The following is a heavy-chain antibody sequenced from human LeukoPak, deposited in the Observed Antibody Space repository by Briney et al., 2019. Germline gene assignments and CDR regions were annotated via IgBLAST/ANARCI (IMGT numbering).Heavy chain of an antibody. J-gene: IGHJ4*02. V-gene: IGHV4-34*01. CDR1: GGSFSGYY. CDR2: INYGGDT. D-gene: IGHD3-3*01. Sequence: PSETLSLTCAVYGGSFSGYYWTWIRHTPGKGLDWIGEINYGGDTNYNPSLKSRVTISVDTSGNQFSLKKTSVTAADTAVYFCARGDHYDFWSDYYTQTGFLFDRWGQGTLVTVSS. CDR3: ARGDHYDFWSDYYTQTGFLFDR.